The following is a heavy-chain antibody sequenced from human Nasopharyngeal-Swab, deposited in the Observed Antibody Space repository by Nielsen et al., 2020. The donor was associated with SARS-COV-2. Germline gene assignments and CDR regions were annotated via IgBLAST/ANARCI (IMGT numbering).Heavy chain of an antibody. V-gene: IGHV3-33*01. CDR3: ARERVAAPNYYYYGMDV. J-gene: IGHJ6*02. CDR2: IWYDGSNK. D-gene: IGHD2-15*01. Sequence: GGSLRLSCAASGFTFSSYGMHWVRQAPGKGLEWVAVIWYDGSNKYYADSVKGRFTISRDNSKNTLYLQMNSLRAEDTAVYYCARERVAAPNYYYYGMDVWGQGTTVTVSS. CDR1: GFTFSSYG.